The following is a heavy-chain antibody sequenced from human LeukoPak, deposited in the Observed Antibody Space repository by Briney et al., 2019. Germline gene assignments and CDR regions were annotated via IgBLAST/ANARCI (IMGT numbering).Heavy chain of an antibody. J-gene: IGHJ4*02. Sequence: SETLSLTCVVSGYSISSDYFWGWIRQPPGKGLEWIGTISHSGTTFYKPSFKSRITISLDTSKNQFSLKVNSVTAADTAVYYCARYPPPPDYWGQGTLVTVSS. V-gene: IGHV4-38-2*01. CDR2: ISHSGTT. CDR1: GYSISSDYF. CDR3: ARYPPPPDY.